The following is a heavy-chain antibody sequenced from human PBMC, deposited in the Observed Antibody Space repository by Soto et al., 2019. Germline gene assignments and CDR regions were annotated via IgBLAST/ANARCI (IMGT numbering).Heavy chain of an antibody. J-gene: IGHJ6*02. Sequence: GGSLRLSCAASAFTFSSYAMSWVRQAPGKGLEWVSAISGSGGSTYYADSVKGRFTISRDNSKNTLYLQMNSLRAEDTAVYYCAKDSVIGSYYYYYYCMVVWGQGTTVTVSS. CDR1: AFTFSSYA. V-gene: IGHV3-23*01. CDR2: ISGSGGST. D-gene: IGHD3-22*01. CDR3: AKDSVIGSYYYYYYCMVV.